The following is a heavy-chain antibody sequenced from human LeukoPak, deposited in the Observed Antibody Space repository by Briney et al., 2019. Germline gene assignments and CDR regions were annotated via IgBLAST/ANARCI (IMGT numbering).Heavy chain of an antibody. CDR1: GFTFSSYG. V-gene: IGHV3-33*06. Sequence: GGSLRLSCAASGFTFSSYGMHWVRQAPGKGLEWVAVIWYDGSNKYYADSVKGRFTISRDNSKNTLYLQMNSLRAEDTAVYYCAKKRPLRGIVVVVAATPTHRGAATIDYWGQGTLVTVSS. D-gene: IGHD2-15*01. CDR2: IWYDGSNK. J-gene: IGHJ4*02. CDR3: AKKRPLRGIVVVVAATPTHRGAATIDY.